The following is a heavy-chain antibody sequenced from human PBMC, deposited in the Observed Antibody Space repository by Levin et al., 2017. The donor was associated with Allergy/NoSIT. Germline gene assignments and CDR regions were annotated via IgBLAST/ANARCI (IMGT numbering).Heavy chain of an antibody. J-gene: IGHJ3*02. CDR3: ARDQTAAAGPWYDAFDI. V-gene: IGHV3-7*04. CDR2: IKQDGSEK. D-gene: IGHD6-13*01. Sequence: QPGGSLRLSCAASGFTFSSYWMSWVRQAPGKGLEWVANIKQDGSEKYYVDSVKGRFTISRDNAKNSLYLQMNSLRAEDTAVYYCARDQTAAAGPWYDAFDIWGQGTMVTVSS. CDR1: GFTFSSYW.